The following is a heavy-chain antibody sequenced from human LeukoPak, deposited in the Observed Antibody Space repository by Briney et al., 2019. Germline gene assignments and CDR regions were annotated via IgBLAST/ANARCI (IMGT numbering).Heavy chain of an antibody. D-gene: IGHD6-19*01. CDR2: ISHSGST. J-gene: IGHJ4*02. Sequence: SETLSLTCTVSGGSISSGGYYWSWIRQPPGKGLEWIGEISHSGSTNYNPSLKSRVTISVDTSKNHFSLKLSSVTAADTAVYYCARAVAATGDYWGQGTLVTVSS. CDR1: GGSISSGGYY. CDR3: ARAVAATGDY. V-gene: IGHV4-39*02.